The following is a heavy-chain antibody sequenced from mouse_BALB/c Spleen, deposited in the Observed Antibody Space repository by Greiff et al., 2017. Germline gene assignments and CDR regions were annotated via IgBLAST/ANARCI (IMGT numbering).Heavy chain of an antibody. D-gene: IGHD2-4*01. V-gene: IGHV5-4*02. Sequence: EVKLVESGGGLVKPGGSLKLSCAASGFTFSDYYMYWVRQTPEKRLEWVATISDGGSYTYYPDSVKGRFTISRDNAKNNLYLQMSSLKSEDTAMYYCARGGTMITREFAYWGQGTLVTVSA. CDR2: ISDGGSYT. J-gene: IGHJ3*01. CDR1: GFTFSDYY. CDR3: ARGGTMITREFAY.